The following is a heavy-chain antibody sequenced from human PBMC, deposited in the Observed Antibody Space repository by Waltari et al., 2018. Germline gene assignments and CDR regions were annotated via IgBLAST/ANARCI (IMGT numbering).Heavy chain of an antibody. CDR1: GFTFSSYE. V-gene: IGHV3-48*03. D-gene: IGHD3-10*01. CDR2: IISSVSTI. Sequence: EVQLVESGGGLVQPGGSLRLSCADSGFTFSSYEMNWVRQAPGKGLEWVSNIISSVSTIYYADSGKGRFTIDRAKAKNSLYLQMNSLRAEDTAVYYGARDGGFVGGSGNWFDPWGQGTLVTVSS. J-gene: IGHJ5*02. CDR3: ARDGGFVGGSGNWFDP.